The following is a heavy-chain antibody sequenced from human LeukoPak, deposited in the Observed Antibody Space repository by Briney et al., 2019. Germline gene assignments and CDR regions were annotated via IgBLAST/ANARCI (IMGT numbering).Heavy chain of an antibody. V-gene: IGHV3-30*18. CDR3: AKPGDNFDY. Sequence: PGGSLRLSCAASGFTVSSNYMSWVRQAPGKGLEWVTGISYDGSNKYYADSVKGRFTISRDNSKNTLYLQMNSLRAEDTAVYYCAKPGDNFDYWGQGTLVIVSS. J-gene: IGHJ4*02. D-gene: IGHD5-24*01. CDR2: ISYDGSNK. CDR1: GFTVSSNY.